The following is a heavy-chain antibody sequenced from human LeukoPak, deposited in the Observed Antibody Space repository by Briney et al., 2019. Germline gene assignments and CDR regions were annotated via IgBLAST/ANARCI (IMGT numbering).Heavy chain of an antibody. J-gene: IGHJ6*03. D-gene: IGHD6-6*01. CDR1: GFTFSSYA. V-gene: IGHV3-23*01. CDR3: ARDGQYSSSSHVHYYYYMDV. Sequence: PGGSLRLSCAASGFTFSSYAMSWVRQAPGKGLEWVSAISGSGGSTYYADSVKGRFTISRDNSKNTLYLQMNSLRAEDTAVYYCARDGQYSSSSHVHYYYYMDVWGKGTTVTVSS. CDR2: ISGSGGST.